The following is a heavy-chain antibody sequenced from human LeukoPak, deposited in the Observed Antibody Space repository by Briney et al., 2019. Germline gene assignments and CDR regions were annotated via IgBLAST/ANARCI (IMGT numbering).Heavy chain of an antibody. CDR2: ISSEGSHT. CDR3: ARVTGGYNLVDY. Sequence: GGSLRLSCAASGFTFSSYWMTWVRQAPGKGLVWVSRISSEGSHTFYADSVKGRFAMSRDNAKNTLYLQMNSLRVEDTAVYYCARVTGGYNLVDYWGQGTLVTVSS. D-gene: IGHD5-24*01. J-gene: IGHJ4*02. V-gene: IGHV3-74*01. CDR1: GFTFSSYW.